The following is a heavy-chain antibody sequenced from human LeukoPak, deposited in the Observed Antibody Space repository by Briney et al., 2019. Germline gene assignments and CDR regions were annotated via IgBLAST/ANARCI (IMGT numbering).Heavy chain of an antibody. D-gene: IGHD6-13*01. Sequence: SETLSLTCSVSGASISDHYWSWIRQPPGRGLEWVANVYYSGTTNYNPSLKSRVTISVDTSKNQFSLKLSSVTAADTAVYYCARDKASITAASYWGQGTLVTVSS. V-gene: IGHV4-59*11. CDR1: GASISDHY. CDR2: VYYSGTT. J-gene: IGHJ4*02. CDR3: ARDKASITAASY.